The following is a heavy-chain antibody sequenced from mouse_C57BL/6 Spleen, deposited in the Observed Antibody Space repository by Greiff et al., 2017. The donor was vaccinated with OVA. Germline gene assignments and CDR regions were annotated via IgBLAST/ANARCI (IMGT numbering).Heavy chain of an antibody. Sequence: QVQLQQSGAELVKPGASVKLSCKASGYTFTSYWMHWVKQRPGQGLEWIGMIHPNSGSTNYNEKFKSKATLTVDKSSSTAYMQLSSLTSEDSAVYYCATDYDGYWYFDVWGTGTTVTVSS. V-gene: IGHV1-64*01. J-gene: IGHJ1*03. CDR1: GYTFTSYW. CDR2: IHPNSGST. D-gene: IGHD2-4*01. CDR3: ATDYDGYWYFDV.